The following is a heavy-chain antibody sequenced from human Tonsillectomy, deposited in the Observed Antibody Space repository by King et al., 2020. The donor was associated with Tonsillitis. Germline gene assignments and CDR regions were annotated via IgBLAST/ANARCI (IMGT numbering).Heavy chain of an antibody. CDR3: ARLADYGDSGGWFDP. J-gene: IGHJ5*02. V-gene: IGHV4-39*07. D-gene: IGHD4-17*01. CDR1: GGSISSSSYY. Sequence: QLQESGPGLVKPSETPSLTCTVSGGSISSSSYYWGWIRQPPGKGLEWIGSIYYSGSTYYNPSLKSRVTISVDTSKNQFSLKLSSVTAADTAVYYCARLADYGDSGGWFDPWGQGTLVTVSS. CDR2: IYYSGST.